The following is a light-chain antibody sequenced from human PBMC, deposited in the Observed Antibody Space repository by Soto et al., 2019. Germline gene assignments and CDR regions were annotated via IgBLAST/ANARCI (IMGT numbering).Light chain of an antibody. CDR1: QDISNY. Sequence: DIQMTQSPSSLSASVGDRVTITCQASQDISNYLNCYQQQPGKAPKLLLYDASNLETSVHSRFSGSGSGTDFTFTISSLHPEDIATYYCQQYDNLPYTFGQGTKLEIK. CDR2: DAS. J-gene: IGKJ2*01. CDR3: QQYDNLPYT. V-gene: IGKV1-33*01.